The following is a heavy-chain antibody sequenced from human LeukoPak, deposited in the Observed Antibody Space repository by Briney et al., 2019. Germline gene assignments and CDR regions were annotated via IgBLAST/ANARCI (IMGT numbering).Heavy chain of an antibody. CDR2: IRYDGSNK. CDR1: GFTFSSYG. V-gene: IGHV3-30*02. D-gene: IGHD1-26*01. J-gene: IGHJ4*02. CDR3: AKGVVGATQFRKSDY. Sequence: PGGSLRLSCAASGFTFSSYGMHWVRQAPGKGLEWVAFIRYDGSNKYYADSVKGRFTISRDNSKNTLYLQMNSLRAEDTAVYYCAKGVVGATQFRKSDYWGQGTLVTVSS.